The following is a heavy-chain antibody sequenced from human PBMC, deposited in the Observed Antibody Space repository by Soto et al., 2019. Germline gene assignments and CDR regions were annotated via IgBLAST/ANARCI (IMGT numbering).Heavy chain of an antibody. J-gene: IGHJ6*02. CDR1: GFSLTTSGMC. CDR3: VRTAYSSGWYGYLGMDV. CDR2: INWGDDK. D-gene: IGHD6-19*01. V-gene: IGHV2-70*20. Sequence: GPTLVNPTQTLTLTCTFSGFSLTTSGMCVSWVRQPPGKAPEWLALINWGDDKYYTTSLKTRLTIARDTSKNQVVLTVTNMDPEDTATYYCVRTAYSSGWYGYLGMDVWGQGTTVTVSS.